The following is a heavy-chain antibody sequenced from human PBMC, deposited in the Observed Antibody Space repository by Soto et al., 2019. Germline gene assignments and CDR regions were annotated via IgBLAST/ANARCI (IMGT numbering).Heavy chain of an antibody. J-gene: IGHJ4*02. D-gene: IGHD2-15*01. Sequence: EVQLLESGGGLVQPGGSLRLSCAASGFTFSSYAMSWVRQAPGKGLEWVSAISGSGGSTYYADSVKGRFTISRDNSKNTLYLQMNSLRAEDTAVYYCAKDFAEYCSGGSCYGDYWGQGTLVTGSS. CDR1: GFTFSSYA. CDR3: AKDFAEYCSGGSCYGDY. V-gene: IGHV3-23*01. CDR2: ISGSGGST.